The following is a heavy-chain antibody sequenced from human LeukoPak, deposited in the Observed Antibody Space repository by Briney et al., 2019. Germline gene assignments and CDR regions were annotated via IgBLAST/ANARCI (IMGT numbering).Heavy chain of an antibody. CDR2: INHSGST. D-gene: IGHD3-3*01. V-gene: IGHV4-34*01. J-gene: IGHJ5*02. Sequence: SETLSLTCAVYGGSFSGYYWSWIRQPPGKGLEWIGEINHSGSTNYNPSLKSRVTISVDTSKNQFSLKLSSATAADTAVYYCARAERITIFGVVTSFDPWGQGTLVTVSS. CDR3: ARAERITIFGVVTSFDP. CDR1: GGSFSGYY.